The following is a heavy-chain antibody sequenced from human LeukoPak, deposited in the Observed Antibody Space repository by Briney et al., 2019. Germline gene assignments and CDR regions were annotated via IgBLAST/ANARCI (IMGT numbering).Heavy chain of an antibody. Sequence: GGSLRLSCAASGFTFDDYAMHWVRQAPGKGLEWVSGISWNSGSIGYADSVKGRFTISRDNAKNSLHLQMNSLRAEDTALYYCAKGSASSGYYPFDYWGQGTLVTVSS. CDR1: GFTFDDYA. CDR3: AKGSASSGYYPFDY. V-gene: IGHV3-9*01. CDR2: ISWNSGSI. D-gene: IGHD3-22*01. J-gene: IGHJ4*02.